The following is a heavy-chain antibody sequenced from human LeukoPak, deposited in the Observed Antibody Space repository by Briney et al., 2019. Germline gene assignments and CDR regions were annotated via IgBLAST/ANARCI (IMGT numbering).Heavy chain of an antibody. CDR1: GGSISSSICY. CDR3: ARHASGWYCFDY. J-gene: IGHJ4*02. Sequence: PSETLPFTCTVSGGSISSSICYWGWIRQPPGKGLEWIGSIYYSGSTYYNPSLKSRVTISVDTSKNQFSLKLSSVTAADTAVYYCARHASGWYCFDYWGQGSLVTVSS. D-gene: IGHD6-19*01. CDR2: IYYSGST. V-gene: IGHV4-39*01.